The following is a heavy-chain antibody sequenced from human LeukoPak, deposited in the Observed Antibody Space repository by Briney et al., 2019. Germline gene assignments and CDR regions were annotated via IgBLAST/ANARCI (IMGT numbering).Heavy chain of an antibody. CDR1: GFTFSNYW. D-gene: IGHD6-19*01. CDR3: ARVQGSSGPGIFEY. CDR2: IKQDGSEK. Sequence: PGGSLRLSCAASGFTFSNYWMSWVRQAPGKGLEWVANIKQDGSEKFYVDSVKGRLTISRDNAKNSLYLQMNSLRVEDTAVYHCARVQGSSGPGIFEYWGQGTLVTVSS. V-gene: IGHV3-7*01. J-gene: IGHJ4*02.